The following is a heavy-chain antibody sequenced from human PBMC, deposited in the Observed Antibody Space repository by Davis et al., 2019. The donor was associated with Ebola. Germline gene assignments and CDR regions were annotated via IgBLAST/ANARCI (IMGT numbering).Heavy chain of an antibody. CDR1: GFTFSLNH. CDR2: VSYDGKKK. V-gene: IGHV3-30*07. D-gene: IGHD6-6*01. Sequence: GESLKISCAASGFTFSLNHIHWVRQAPGKGLEWVALVSYDGKKKYYGDSAKGRFTVSRDNSKNTVYLQIDSLRVEDTAVYYCAREAYSSSSYYYYGMDVWGQGTTVTVSS. J-gene: IGHJ6*02. CDR3: AREAYSSSSYYYYGMDV.